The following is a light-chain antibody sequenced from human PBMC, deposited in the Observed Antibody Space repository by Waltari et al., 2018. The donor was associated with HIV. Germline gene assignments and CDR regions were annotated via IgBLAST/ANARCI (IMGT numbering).Light chain of an antibody. CDR3: QQLDPYPIT. CDR1: QDISSH. Sequence: DIQLTQSPSFLSASVRDRVTITCRASQDISSHLAWYQQKPGKAPKLLIYSASTLESGVPSRFSGTRFGTEFTLTINSLQPEDFATYYCQQLDPYPITFGQGTRLEIK. J-gene: IGKJ5*01. CDR2: SAS. V-gene: IGKV1-9*01.